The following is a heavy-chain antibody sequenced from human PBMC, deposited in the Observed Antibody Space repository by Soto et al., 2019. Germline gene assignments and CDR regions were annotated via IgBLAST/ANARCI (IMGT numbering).Heavy chain of an antibody. J-gene: IGHJ5*02. Sequence: EVQLVESGGGLVKPGGSLRLSCAASGFTFSSYSMNWVRQAPGKGLEWVSSISSSSSYIYYADSVKGRFTISRDNAKNSLYLQMNSLRAEDTAVYYCASSTDSSGWFNWFDPWGQGTLVTVSS. CDR1: GFTFSSYS. V-gene: IGHV3-21*01. D-gene: IGHD6-19*01. CDR3: ASSTDSSGWFNWFDP. CDR2: ISSSSSYI.